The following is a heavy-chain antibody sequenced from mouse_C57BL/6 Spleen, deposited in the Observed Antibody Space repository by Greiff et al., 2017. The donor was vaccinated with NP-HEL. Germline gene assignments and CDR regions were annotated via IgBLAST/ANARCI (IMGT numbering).Heavy chain of an antibody. Sequence: EVQLVESGGGLVQPGGSLKLSCAASGFTFSDYYMYWVRQTPEKRLEWVAYISNGGGSTYYPDTVKGRFTISRDNAKNTLYLQMSRLKSEDTAMYYCARLTLSYYAMDYWGQGTSGTVSS. J-gene: IGHJ4*01. CDR3: ARLTLSYYAMDY. CDR1: GFTFSDYY. CDR2: ISNGGGST. V-gene: IGHV5-12*01.